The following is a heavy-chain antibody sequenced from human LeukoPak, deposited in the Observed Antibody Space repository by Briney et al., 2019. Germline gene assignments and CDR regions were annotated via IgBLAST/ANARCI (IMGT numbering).Heavy chain of an antibody. D-gene: IGHD6-19*01. CDR2: TYYRSKWYN. J-gene: IGHJ4*02. V-gene: IGHV6-1*01. CDR1: GDSVSSNSAA. CDR3: ARDRRPLGGWYPEDFDY. Sequence: SQTLSLTCAISGDSVSSNSAAWNWIRQSPSRGLEWLGRTYYRSKWYNDYAVSVKSRITINPDTSKNQFSLQLNSVTPEDTAVYYCARDRRPLGGWYPEDFDYWGQGTLVTVSS.